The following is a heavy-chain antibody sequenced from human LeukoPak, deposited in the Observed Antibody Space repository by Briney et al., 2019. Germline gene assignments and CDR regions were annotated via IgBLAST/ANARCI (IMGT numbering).Heavy chain of an antibody. V-gene: IGHV3-33*08. CDR3: ARGSIAVAALPLDY. Sequence: GRSLRLSCAASGFTFSSYGMHWVRQAPGKGLEWVAVIWYDGSNKYYADSVKGRFTISRDNSKNTLYLRMNSLRAEDTAVYYCARGSIAVAALPLDYWGQGTLVTVSS. CDR1: GFTFSSYG. J-gene: IGHJ4*02. D-gene: IGHD6-19*01. CDR2: IWYDGSNK.